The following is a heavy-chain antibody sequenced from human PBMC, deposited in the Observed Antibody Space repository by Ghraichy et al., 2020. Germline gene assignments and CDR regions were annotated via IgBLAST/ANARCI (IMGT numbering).Heavy chain of an antibody. CDR2: ITSSSTTI. CDR3: ARADGGSTLTFDH. Sequence: GESLNISCAASGFSFSTYSMNWVRQTPGKGLEWVSYITSSSTTIYYADSVKGRFTISRDNAKNSLYLQMNSLRDEDTAVYYCARADGGSTLTFDHWGQGTLVTVSS. CDR1: GFSFSTYS. V-gene: IGHV3-48*02. J-gene: IGHJ4*02. D-gene: IGHD2-2*01.